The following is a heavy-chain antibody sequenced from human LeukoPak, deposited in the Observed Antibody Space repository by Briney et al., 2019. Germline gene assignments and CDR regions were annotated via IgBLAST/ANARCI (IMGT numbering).Heavy chain of an antibody. Sequence: PGGSLRLSCAASGFTFSNAWMSWVRQAPGKGLEWVGRIKRKTDGATTDYAAPVKGRFTMSRDDSKNTLYLQMNNLKTEDTAVYYCTAERAAAGRFDYWGQGTLVTVSS. CDR1: GFTFSNAW. CDR3: TAERAAAGRFDY. D-gene: IGHD6-13*01. J-gene: IGHJ4*02. V-gene: IGHV3-15*01. CDR2: IKRKTDGATT.